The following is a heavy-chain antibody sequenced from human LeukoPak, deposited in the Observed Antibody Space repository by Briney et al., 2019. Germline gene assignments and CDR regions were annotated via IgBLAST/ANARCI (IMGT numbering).Heavy chain of an antibody. D-gene: IGHD6-13*01. CDR1: GFTFSSYW. CDR2: IKQDGSEK. J-gene: IGHJ6*02. V-gene: IGHV3-7*01. Sequence: GRSLRLSCAASGFTFSSYWMSWVRQAPGKGLEWVANIKQDGSEKYYVDSVKGRFTISRDNAKNSLYLQMNSLRAEDTAVYYCARDRHPDRIAAAGTIYYYGMDVWGQGATVTVSS. CDR3: ARDRHPDRIAAAGTIYYYGMDV.